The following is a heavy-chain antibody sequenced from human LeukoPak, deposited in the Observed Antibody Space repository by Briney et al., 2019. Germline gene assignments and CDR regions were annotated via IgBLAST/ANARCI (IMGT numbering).Heavy chain of an antibody. Sequence: GGSLRLSCAASGFTFSSYWMSWVRQAPGKGLEWVANIKQDGSEKYYVDSVKGRFTISRDNAKNSLYLQMNSLRAEDTAVYYCARKGWSSYWYFDLWGRGTLVIVSS. CDR1: GFTFSSYW. D-gene: IGHD6-19*01. J-gene: IGHJ2*01. CDR3: ARKGWSSYWYFDL. V-gene: IGHV3-7*01. CDR2: IKQDGSEK.